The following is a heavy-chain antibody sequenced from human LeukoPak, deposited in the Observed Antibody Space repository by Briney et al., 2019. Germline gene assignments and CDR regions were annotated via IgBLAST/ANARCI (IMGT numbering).Heavy chain of an antibody. V-gene: IGHV3-74*01. CDR1: GFTFSGYW. CDR3: ASGVRIPYGMDV. D-gene: IGHD2-15*01. CDR2: INSDGSST. J-gene: IGHJ6*02. Sequence: PGGSLRLSCAASGFTFSGYWMHWVRQAPGKGLVWVSCINSDGSSTSYADSVKGRFTISRDNAKNTLYLQMNSLRAEDTAVYYCASGVRIPYGMDVWGQGTTVTVSS.